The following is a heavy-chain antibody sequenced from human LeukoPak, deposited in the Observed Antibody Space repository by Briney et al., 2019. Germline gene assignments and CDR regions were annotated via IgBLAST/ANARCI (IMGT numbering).Heavy chain of an antibody. CDR1: GYSFTSSV. V-gene: IGHV1-2*02. CDR2: INPNSGGT. J-gene: IGHJ4*02. D-gene: IGHD3-16*02. Sequence: EASVKVSCKASGYSFTSSVMNWVRQAPGQGLEWMGWINPNSGGTNYAQKFQGRVTMTRDTSISTAYMELSRLRSDDTAVYYCARGAGGSYPFGGYWGQGTLVTVSS. CDR3: ARGAGGSYPFGGY.